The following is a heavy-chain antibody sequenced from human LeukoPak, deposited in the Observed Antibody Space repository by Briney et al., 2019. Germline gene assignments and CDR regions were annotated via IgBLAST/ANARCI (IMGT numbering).Heavy chain of an antibody. V-gene: IGHV1-2*02. D-gene: IGHD5-18*01. J-gene: IGHJ4*02. CDR2: INPNSGGT. CDR3: ARDYSAMVQPDY. CDR1: GYTFTGYY. Sequence: ASVKVSCKASGYTFTGYYMHWVRQAPGQGLEWMGWINPNSGGTNYAQKFQGRVTMTRDTSISTAYMELSRLRSDDTAVYYCARDYSAMVQPDYWGQGTLVTVSS.